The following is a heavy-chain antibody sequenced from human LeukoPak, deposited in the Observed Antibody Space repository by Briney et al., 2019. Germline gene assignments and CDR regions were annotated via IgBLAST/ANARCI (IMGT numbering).Heavy chain of an antibody. V-gene: IGHV4-34*01. J-gene: IGHJ4*02. CDR3: ARGLASSSHSFDY. CDR1: GGSFSGYY. CDR2: INHSGST. D-gene: IGHD6-13*01. Sequence: SETLSLTCAVYGGSFSGYYWSWIRQPPGKGLEWIGEINHSGSTNYNPSLKSRVTISVDTSKNQFSPKLSSVTAADTAVYYCARGLASSSHSFDYWGQGTLVTVSS.